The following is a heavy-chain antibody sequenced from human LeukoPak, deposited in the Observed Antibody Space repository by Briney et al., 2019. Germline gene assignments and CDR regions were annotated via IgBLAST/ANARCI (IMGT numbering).Heavy chain of an antibody. V-gene: IGHV1-8*01. J-gene: IGHJ2*01. Sequence: ASVKVSCTASGYTFTSYDITWVRQASGQGLEWMGWMNPNTGNTGYPQRFQGRVTMTRNTSISTAYMELTSLRSEDTAVYYCARAPSGYYYGNFDLWGRGTLVTVSS. CDR3: ARAPSGYYYGNFDL. D-gene: IGHD3-22*01. CDR1: GYTFTSYD. CDR2: MNPNTGNT.